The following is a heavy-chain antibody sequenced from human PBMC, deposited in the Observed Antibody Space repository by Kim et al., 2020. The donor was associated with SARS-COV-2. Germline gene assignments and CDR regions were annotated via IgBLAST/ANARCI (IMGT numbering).Heavy chain of an antibody. D-gene: IGHD5-12*01. Sequence: SQTLSLTCVISGDSVSSNNTGWNWVRQSPSGGLEWLGRTYYRSKWYRDYAVSVKSRMTIKPDTSKNQFSLQLNSVTPDDTAVYYCSRGWLQRGFDIWGQGTMVTVSS. CDR3: SRGWLQRGFDI. V-gene: IGHV6-1*01. CDR2: TYYRSKWYR. J-gene: IGHJ3*02. CDR1: GDSVSSNNTG.